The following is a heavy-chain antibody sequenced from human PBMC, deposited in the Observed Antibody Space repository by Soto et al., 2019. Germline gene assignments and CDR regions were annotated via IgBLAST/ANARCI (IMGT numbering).Heavy chain of an antibody. Sequence: GGSLRLSCAASGFTFSSYSMNWVRQAPGKGLEWVSSISSSSSYIYYADSVKGRFTISRDNAKNSLYLQMNSLRAEDTAVYYCARLLDTAMVYYYYGMDVWGQGTTVTVSS. CDR2: ISSSSSYI. CDR1: GFTFSSYS. CDR3: ARLLDTAMVYYYYGMDV. D-gene: IGHD5-18*01. V-gene: IGHV3-21*01. J-gene: IGHJ6*02.